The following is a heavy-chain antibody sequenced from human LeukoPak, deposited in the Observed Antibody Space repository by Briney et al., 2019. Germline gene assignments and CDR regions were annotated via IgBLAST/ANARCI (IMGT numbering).Heavy chain of an antibody. CDR2: IYTSGST. J-gene: IGHJ4*02. CDR1: GGSISSYY. Sequence: SETLSLTCTVSGGSISSYYWSWIRQPAGKGLEWIGRIYTSGSTNYNPSLKSRVTMSVDTSKNQFSLKLSSVTAADTAVYYCARARPLGATRRHPFDYWGQGTLVTVSS. V-gene: IGHV4-4*07. CDR3: ARARPLGATRRHPFDY. D-gene: IGHD1-26*01.